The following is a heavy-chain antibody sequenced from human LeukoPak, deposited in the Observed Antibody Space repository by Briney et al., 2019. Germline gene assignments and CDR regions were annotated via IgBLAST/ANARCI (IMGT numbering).Heavy chain of an antibody. CDR1: GYTFTSYD. CDR2: MNPNSGNT. V-gene: IGHV1-8*01. CDR3: ARERDAWFDELDDAFDI. J-gene: IGHJ3*02. D-gene: IGHD3-10*01. Sequence: ASVKVSCKASGYTFTSYDINGVRQATGQGLEWMGWMNPNSGNTGYAQKFQGRVTMTRNTSISTASMELSRLRSEDAAVYYWARERDAWFDELDDAFDIWGQGTMVTVSS.